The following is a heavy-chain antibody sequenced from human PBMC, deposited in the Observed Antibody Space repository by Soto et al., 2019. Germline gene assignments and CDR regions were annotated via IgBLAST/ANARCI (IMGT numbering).Heavy chain of an antibody. V-gene: IGHV3-48*02. CDR2: ITSSGRVQ. CDR1: GFDFSGYS. D-gene: IGHD3-22*01. J-gene: IGHJ4*02. Sequence: GGSLRLSCAASGFDFSGYSMDWVRQGPGKGLEWLSYITSSGRVQYYADSVRGRFTISRDNAKNTLYLHVTNLRDEDTAIYYCAKSHDTSAYYLSIDSWGQGTQVTISS. CDR3: AKSHDTSAYYLSIDS.